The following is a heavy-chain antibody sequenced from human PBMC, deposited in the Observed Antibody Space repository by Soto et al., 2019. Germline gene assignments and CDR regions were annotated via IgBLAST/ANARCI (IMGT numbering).Heavy chain of an antibody. D-gene: IGHD3-22*01. CDR3: ASNDYYDSSGSPDY. Sequence: QVQLVQSGAEVKKPGSSVKVSCKASGGTFSSYTISWVRQAPGQGLEWMGRIIPLLGIANYAQKFQGRVTITADKSTSTAYMELSSLRSEDTAVYYCASNDYYDSSGSPDYWGQGTLVTVSS. V-gene: IGHV1-69*02. CDR1: GGTFSSYT. J-gene: IGHJ4*02. CDR2: IIPLLGIA.